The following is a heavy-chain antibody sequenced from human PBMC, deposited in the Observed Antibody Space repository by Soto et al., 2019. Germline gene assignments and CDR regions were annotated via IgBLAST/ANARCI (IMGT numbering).Heavy chain of an antibody. CDR1: GYTFTSYG. Sequence: GASVKVSCKASGYTFTSYGISWVRQAPGQGLEWMGWISAYNGNTNYAQKLQGRVTMTTDTSTSTAYMELRSLRSDDTAVYYCTREIAVAGIYYYYGMEVWAQGTTVTVSS. D-gene: IGHD6-19*01. J-gene: IGHJ6*02. CDR3: TREIAVAGIYYYYGMEV. V-gene: IGHV1-18*01. CDR2: ISAYNGNT.